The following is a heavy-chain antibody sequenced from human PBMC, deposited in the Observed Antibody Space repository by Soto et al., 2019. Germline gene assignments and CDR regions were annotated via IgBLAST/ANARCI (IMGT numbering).Heavy chain of an antibody. CDR2: ISPSSGVT. D-gene: IGHD2-21*01. CDR3: AREMWTRTGPQNFFDY. CDR1: GYTFTSYG. V-gene: IGHV1-18*01. Sequence: QVQLVQSEGEVRQPGASVKVSCRASGYTFTSYGIIWVRQAPGQGLEWMGYISPSSGVTRYAQNLQGRVTLTTDTSTTTAYMEPRSLSSDNTAVYYCAREMWTRTGPQNFFDYWGLGALVTVSS. J-gene: IGHJ4*02.